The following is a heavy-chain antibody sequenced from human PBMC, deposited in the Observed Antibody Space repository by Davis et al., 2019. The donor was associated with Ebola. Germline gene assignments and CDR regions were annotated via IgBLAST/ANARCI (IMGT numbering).Heavy chain of an antibody. CDR2: IKQDGSEK. J-gene: IGHJ6*02. Sequence: GESLKISCAASGFTFSSYWMSWVRQAPGKGLEWVANIKQDGSEKYYVDSVKGRFTISRDNAKNSLYLQMNSLRAEDTAVYYCARAPNCGGDCYYGMDVWGQGTTVTVSS. V-gene: IGHV3-7*01. CDR3: ARAPNCGGDCYYGMDV. D-gene: IGHD2-21*01. CDR1: GFTFSSYW.